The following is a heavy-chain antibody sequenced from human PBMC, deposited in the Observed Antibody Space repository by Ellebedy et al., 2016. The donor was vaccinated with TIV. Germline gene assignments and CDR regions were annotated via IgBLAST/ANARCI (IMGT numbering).Heavy chain of an antibody. CDR3: ARGPRWELRDYYYYMDV. Sequence: SETLSLXCTVSGGSISSSSYYWGWIRQPPGKGLEWIGSIYYSGTTYYNPSLKSRVTISVDTSKNQFSLKLSSVTAADTAVYYCARGPRWELRDYYYYMDVWGKGTTVTVSS. CDR2: IYYSGTT. D-gene: IGHD1-26*01. V-gene: IGHV4-39*07. J-gene: IGHJ6*03. CDR1: GGSISSSSYY.